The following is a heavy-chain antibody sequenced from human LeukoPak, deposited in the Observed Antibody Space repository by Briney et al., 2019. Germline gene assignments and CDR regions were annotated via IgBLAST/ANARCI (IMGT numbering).Heavy chain of an antibody. V-gene: IGHV4-34*01. Sequence: PSETLSLTCAVYGGSFSGYYWSWIRQPPGKGLERIGEINHSGSTNYNPSLESRVTISVDTSKNQFSLKLSSVTAADTAVYYCARAERYSYGYIDYWGQGTLVTVSS. CDR2: INHSGST. D-gene: IGHD5-18*01. CDR3: ARAERYSYGYIDY. CDR1: GGSFSGYY. J-gene: IGHJ4*02.